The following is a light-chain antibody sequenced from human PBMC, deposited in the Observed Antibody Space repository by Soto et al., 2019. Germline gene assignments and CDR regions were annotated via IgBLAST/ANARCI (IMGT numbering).Light chain of an antibody. V-gene: IGLV2-14*01. Sequence: SALTQPTSVSGSPGQSITISCTGTSSDVGSYNYVSWYQQHPGKSPKLMIFEVTNRPSGVSNRFSGSKSANTASLTISGLQTEDEAHYYCSSYTSSTTLVFGGGTQLTVL. CDR2: EVT. CDR3: SSYTSSTTLV. CDR1: SSDVGSYNY. J-gene: IGLJ2*01.